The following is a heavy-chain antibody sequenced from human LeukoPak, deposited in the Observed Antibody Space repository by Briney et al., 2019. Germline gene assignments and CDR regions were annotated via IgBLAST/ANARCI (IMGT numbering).Heavy chain of an antibody. V-gene: IGHV3-23*01. CDR1: GFTFNTEA. D-gene: IGHD1-26*01. Sequence: PGGSLRLSCTASGFTFNTEAMTWVRQAPGKGLEWVSTISDSGGTTYHTDSVKGRFTISRDNSKKIVSLQMSSLRAEDTALYYCAKGLGFLPQFDYWSQGSLVAVSS. CDR3: AKGLGFLPQFDY. CDR2: ISDSGGTT. J-gene: IGHJ4*02.